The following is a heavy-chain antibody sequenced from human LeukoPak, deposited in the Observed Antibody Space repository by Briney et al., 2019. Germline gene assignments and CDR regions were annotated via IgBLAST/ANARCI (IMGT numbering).Heavy chain of an antibody. J-gene: IGHJ4*02. D-gene: IGHD1-7*01. CDR1: GFAVSSNY. Sequence: GGSLRLSCAASGFAVSSNYMSWVRQAPGKGLEWVSVIYSGGSTYYADSVKGRFSISRDNSKNTLYLQMNNLRAEDTAVYYCAKELTGTFDYWGQGTLVTVSS. CDR3: AKELTGTFDY. CDR2: IYSGGST. V-gene: IGHV3-53*01.